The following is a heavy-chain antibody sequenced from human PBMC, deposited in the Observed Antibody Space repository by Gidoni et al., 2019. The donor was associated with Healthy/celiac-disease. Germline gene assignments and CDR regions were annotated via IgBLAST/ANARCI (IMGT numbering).Heavy chain of an antibody. D-gene: IGHD3-3*01. Sequence: QVQLVQSGAEVKKPGASVKVSCKASGYTFTSYGISWVRQAPGQGLEWMGWISAYNGNTNYAQKLQGRVTMTTDTSTSTAYMELRSLRSDDTAVYYCARGSGDFWSGYYGDKVSFDYWGQGTLVTVSS. J-gene: IGHJ4*02. V-gene: IGHV1-18*01. CDR3: ARGSGDFWSGYYGDKVSFDY. CDR1: GYTFTSYG. CDR2: ISAYNGNT.